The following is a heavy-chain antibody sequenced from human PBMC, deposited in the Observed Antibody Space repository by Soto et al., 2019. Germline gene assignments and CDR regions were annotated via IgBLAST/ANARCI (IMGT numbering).Heavy chain of an antibody. Sequence: SETLSLTCTVSGGSISSYYWSWIRQPPGKGLEWTGYIYYSGSTNHNPSLKSRVTISVGTSKNQFSLKLSSVTAADTAVYYCARVYYYYGMDVWGQGTTVTVSS. CDR3: ARVYYYYGMDV. CDR1: GGSISSYY. V-gene: IGHV4-59*01. CDR2: IYYSGST. J-gene: IGHJ6*02.